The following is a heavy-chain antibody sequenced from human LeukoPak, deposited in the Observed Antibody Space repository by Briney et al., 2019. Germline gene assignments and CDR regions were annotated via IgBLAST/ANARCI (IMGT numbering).Heavy chain of an antibody. J-gene: IGHJ4*02. CDR3: AKDRAGTPWAD. D-gene: IGHD1-1*01. CDR1: GFTFGIFS. Sequence: PGGSLRLSCAASGFTFGIFSMTWVRQAPGKRLEWVSTVNPSGDSTYYANSVKGRFTISRDNSRDTIFLQMDSLRAGDRAIYYCAKDRAGTPWADWGQGTLVTVSS. V-gene: IGHV3-23*01. CDR2: VNPSGDST.